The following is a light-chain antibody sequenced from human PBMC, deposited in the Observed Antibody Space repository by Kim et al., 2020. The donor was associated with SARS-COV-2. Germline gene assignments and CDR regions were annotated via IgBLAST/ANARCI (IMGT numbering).Light chain of an antibody. CDR3: QQYNWPPAYT. V-gene: IGKV3-15*01. CDR1: QSVSSN. CDR2: SAS. Sequence: VSPGERATLPCRASQSVSSNLAWYQQKPGQAPRLLIYSASNRATGIPARFSGSGSGTEFTLTISSLQSEDFAVYYCQQYNWPPAYTFGQGTKLEI. J-gene: IGKJ2*01.